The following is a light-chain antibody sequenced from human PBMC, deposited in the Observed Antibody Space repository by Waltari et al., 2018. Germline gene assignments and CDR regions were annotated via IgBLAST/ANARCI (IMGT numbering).Light chain of an antibody. CDR3: QQYYSSPPAWT. V-gene: IGKV3-20*01. Sequence: EIVLTQSPGTLSLSPGERATLSCRASQSVSSSYLAWYQQKPGQAPRLLLYGASNRATGIPDRFSGSASGTDFTLTISSLESEDVAVYYCQQYYSSPPAWTFGQGTKVEIK. J-gene: IGKJ1*01. CDR2: GAS. CDR1: QSVSSSY.